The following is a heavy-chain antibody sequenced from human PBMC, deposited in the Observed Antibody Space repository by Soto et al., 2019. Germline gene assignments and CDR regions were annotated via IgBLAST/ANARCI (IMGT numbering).Heavy chain of an antibody. CDR3: ASWYYDFWRFDY. CDR2: IYYSGST. J-gene: IGHJ4*02. Sequence: QVQLQESGPGLVKPSETLSLTCTVSGGSISSYYWSWIRQPPGKGLEWIGYIYYSGSTNYNPSLKSRVTISVDTSKNQFSLKLSSVTAADTAVYYCASWYYDFWRFDYWGQGTLVTVSS. CDR1: GGSISSYY. V-gene: IGHV4-59*01. D-gene: IGHD3-3*01.